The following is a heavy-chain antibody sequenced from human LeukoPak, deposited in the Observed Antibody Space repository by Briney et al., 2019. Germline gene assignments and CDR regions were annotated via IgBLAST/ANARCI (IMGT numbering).Heavy chain of an antibody. D-gene: IGHD2-2*01. J-gene: IGHJ4*02. CDR2: IDPSDSYT. Sequence: GESLKISFKGSGXSFTSYCISWVRQMPGKGLEWMGRIDPSDSYTNYSPSFQGHVTISADKSISTAYLQWSSLKASDTAMYYCARQEGYCSSTSCEGEDYWGQGTLVTVSS. V-gene: IGHV5-10-1*01. CDR1: GXSFTSYC. CDR3: ARQEGYCSSTSCEGEDY.